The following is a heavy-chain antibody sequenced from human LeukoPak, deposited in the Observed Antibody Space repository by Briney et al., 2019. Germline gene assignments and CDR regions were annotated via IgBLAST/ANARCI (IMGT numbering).Heavy chain of an antibody. Sequence: GASVKVSCKASGYTFTSYAMNWVRQAAGQGREWMGWINTNTGNPTYAQGFTGRFVFSLDTSVSTAYLQISSLKAEDTAVYYCARVLVVVPAAIGYWGQGTLVTVSS. CDR3: ARVLVVVPAAIGY. CDR1: GYTFTSYA. V-gene: IGHV7-4-1*02. J-gene: IGHJ4*02. CDR2: INTNTGNP. D-gene: IGHD2-2*02.